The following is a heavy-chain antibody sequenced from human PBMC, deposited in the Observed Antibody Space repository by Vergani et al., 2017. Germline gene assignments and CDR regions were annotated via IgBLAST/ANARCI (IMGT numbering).Heavy chain of an antibody. Sequence: QVQLQQWGAGLLKPSETLSLTCAVYGGSFSAYYWSWIRQPPGKGLEWIGEINHSGSTNYNPSLKSRVTISVDTSKNQFSLKLSSVTAAATAVYYCARGQIGNYYYYYMDVWGKGTTVTVSS. J-gene: IGHJ6*03. CDR3: ARGQIGNYYYYYMDV. D-gene: IGHD1-26*01. CDR2: INHSGST. V-gene: IGHV4-34*01. CDR1: GGSFSAYY.